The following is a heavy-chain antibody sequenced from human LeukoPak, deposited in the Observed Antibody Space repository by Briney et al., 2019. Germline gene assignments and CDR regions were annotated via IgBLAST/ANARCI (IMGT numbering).Heavy chain of an antibody. Sequence: PSETLSLTCTVSGGSISSGGYYWSWIRQHPGKGLEWIGYIYYSGSTYYNPSLKSRVTISVDTPKNQFSLKLSSATAADTAVYYCARENYYDSSGYLYYFDYWGQGTLVTVSS. V-gene: IGHV4-31*03. CDR2: IYYSGST. CDR3: ARENYYDSSGYLYYFDY. CDR1: GGSISSGGYY. D-gene: IGHD3-22*01. J-gene: IGHJ4*02.